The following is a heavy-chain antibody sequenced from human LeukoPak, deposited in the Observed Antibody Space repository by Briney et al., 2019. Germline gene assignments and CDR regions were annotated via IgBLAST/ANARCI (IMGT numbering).Heavy chain of an antibody. D-gene: IGHD4-17*01. CDR3: ARGAVTRNFDY. CDR1: GFTFSSYA. CDR2: IYSSGST. V-gene: IGHV3-23*05. J-gene: IGHJ4*02. Sequence: PGGSLRLSCAASGFTFSSYAMNWVRQAPGKGLEWVSVIYSSGSTSYADSVKGRFTIARDNSKNTLYLQTNSLRAEDTAVYYCARGAVTRNFDYWGQGTLVTVSS.